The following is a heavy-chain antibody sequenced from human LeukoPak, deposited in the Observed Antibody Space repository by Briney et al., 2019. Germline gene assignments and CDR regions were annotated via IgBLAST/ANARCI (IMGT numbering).Heavy chain of an antibody. D-gene: IGHD6-13*01. CDR3: ARLGAYSSSSIDY. J-gene: IGHJ4*02. V-gene: IGHV4-59*08. CDR2: IYYSGST. Sequence: PSETLSLTCTVSGGSISSYYWSWIRQPPGKGLEWIGYIYYSGSTNHNPSLKSRVTISVDTSKNQFSLKLSSVTAADTAVYYCARLGAYSSSSIDYWGQGTLVTVSS. CDR1: GGSISSYY.